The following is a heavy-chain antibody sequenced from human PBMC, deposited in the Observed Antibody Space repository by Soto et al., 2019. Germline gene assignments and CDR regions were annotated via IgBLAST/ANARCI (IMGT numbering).Heavy chain of an antibody. J-gene: IGHJ4*02. CDR3: AHSWGYYYDSSGYYVY. V-gene: IGHV2-5*01. CDR1: GFSLSTSGVG. D-gene: IGHD3-22*01. CDR2: IYWNDDK. Sequence: QITLKESGPTLVKPTQTLTLTCTFSGFSLSTSGVGVGRIRQPPGKALEWLALIYWNDDKRYSPSLKSRLTITKDTSKNQVVLTMTNMDPVDTATYYCAHSWGYYYDSSGYYVYWGQGTLVTVSS.